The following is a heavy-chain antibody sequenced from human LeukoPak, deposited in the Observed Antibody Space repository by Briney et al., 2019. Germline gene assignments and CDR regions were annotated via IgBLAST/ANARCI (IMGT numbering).Heavy chain of an antibody. CDR2: IYYSGIT. Sequence: SETLSLTCTVSGGSISSSSYYWGWIRQPPGKGLEWIGNIYYSGITYFNPSLKSRVTISVDTSKNQFSLKLSSVTAADTAVYYCARNYVLRTTMVRGVMGWFDPWGQGTLVTVSS. CDR1: GGSISSSSYY. CDR3: ARNYVLRTTMVRGVMGWFDP. J-gene: IGHJ5*02. V-gene: IGHV4-39*07. D-gene: IGHD3-10*01.